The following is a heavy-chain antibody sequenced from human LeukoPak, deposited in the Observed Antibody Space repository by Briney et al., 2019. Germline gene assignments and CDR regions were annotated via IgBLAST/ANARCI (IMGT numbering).Heavy chain of an antibody. V-gene: IGHV3-53*05. D-gene: IGHD3-10*01. Sequence: PGGSLRLSCAASGFTVSSNYMSGVRQAPGEGLEWVSLIYSSGSSYYADSVKGRFTISRDNSKNTLYPQMNCLRTEDTAVYYCARGGVRVAFDMCGQGTMVTVSS. J-gene: IGHJ3*02. CDR3: ARGGVRVAFDM. CDR1: GFTVSSNY. CDR2: IYSSGSS.